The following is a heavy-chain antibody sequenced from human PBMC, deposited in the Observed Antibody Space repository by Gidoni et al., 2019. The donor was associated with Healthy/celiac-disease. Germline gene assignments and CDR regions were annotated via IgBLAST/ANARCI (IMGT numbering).Heavy chain of an antibody. V-gene: IGHV1-69*06. CDR2: IIPIFGTA. Sequence: QVQLVQSGAEVKKPGSSVKVSCKASGGTFSSYAISWVRQAPGQGLEWMGGIIPIFGTANYAQKFQGRVTITADKSTSTAYMELSSLRSEDTAVYYCARGPPRGTGTKGWFDPWGQGTLVTVSS. CDR3: ARGPPRGTGTKGWFDP. CDR1: GGTFSSYA. D-gene: IGHD1-7*01. J-gene: IGHJ5*02.